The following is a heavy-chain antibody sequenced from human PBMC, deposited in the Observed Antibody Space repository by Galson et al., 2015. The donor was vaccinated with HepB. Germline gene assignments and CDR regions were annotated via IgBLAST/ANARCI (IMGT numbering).Heavy chain of an antibody. CDR2: IPYDGSNK. J-gene: IGHJ3*02. D-gene: IGHD3-22*01. CDR3: AKDLWGYYDSSGPSFDI. CDR1: GFTFSSYG. Sequence: SLRLACAASGFTFSSYGMHWVRQAPGRGLEWVAVIPYDGSNKYYADSVKGRFTISRDNSKNTLYLQMNSLRAEDTAVYYCAKDLWGYYDSSGPSFDIWGQGTMVTVSS. V-gene: IGHV3-30*18.